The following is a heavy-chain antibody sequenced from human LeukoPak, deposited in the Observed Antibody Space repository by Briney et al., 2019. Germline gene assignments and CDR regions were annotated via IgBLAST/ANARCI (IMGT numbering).Heavy chain of an antibody. D-gene: IGHD6-19*01. Sequence: GGSLRLSCKASGFTFGDYRMSWFSQAPGKGLEWIGFISGGTTEYAASVKGRFTISREDSTSIAYLQMNSLTTEDTAVYYCSRGSGWLSLYWGQGTLVTVSS. J-gene: IGHJ4*02. V-gene: IGHV3-49*03. CDR2: ISGGTT. CDR3: SRGSGWLSLY. CDR1: GFTFGDYR.